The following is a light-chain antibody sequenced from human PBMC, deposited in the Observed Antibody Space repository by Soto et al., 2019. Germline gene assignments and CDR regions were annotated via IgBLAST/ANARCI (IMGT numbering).Light chain of an antibody. J-gene: IGKJ5*01. CDR2: GAS. V-gene: IGKV3-15*01. Sequence: EIVLTHSPATLSVFPWEKATLSCGASQSVSNNLAWYHQKPGQAPRPLIYGASTRATGIPARFSGSGYGTEFTLTISSLQSEDFAVYYCQQYHKWPLTFSQGTRLEIK. CDR1: QSVSNN. CDR3: QQYHKWPLT.